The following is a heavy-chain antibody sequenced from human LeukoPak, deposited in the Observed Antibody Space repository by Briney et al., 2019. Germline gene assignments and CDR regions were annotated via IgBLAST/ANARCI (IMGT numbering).Heavy chain of an antibody. D-gene: IGHD3-10*01. J-gene: IGHJ5*02. CDR1: GFTFSDYY. V-gene: IGHV3-11*01. Sequence: PGGSLRLSCAASGFTFSDYYMSWIRQAPGKGLEWVSYISNSGGSIYYADSVKGRFTISRDNAKNPLYLQMNSLRAEDTAVYYCAGARGLGPGGWFDPWGQGTLVTVSS. CDR2: ISNSGGSI. CDR3: AGARGLGPGGWFDP.